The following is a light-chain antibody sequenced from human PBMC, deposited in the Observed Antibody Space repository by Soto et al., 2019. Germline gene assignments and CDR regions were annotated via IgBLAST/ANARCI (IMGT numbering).Light chain of an antibody. CDR2: DAS. V-gene: IGKV1-5*01. J-gene: IGKJ1*01. CDR3: QRYVFYRGT. CDR1: QSISGW. Sequence: DIQMTQSPSALSASVGDRVTITCRASQSISGWLAWFQQKPGKAPKLLVYDASSLESGVPSRLSGSGSGTEFPLTFTSLQPDDFATCICQRYVFYRGTFGKGTKVQTK.